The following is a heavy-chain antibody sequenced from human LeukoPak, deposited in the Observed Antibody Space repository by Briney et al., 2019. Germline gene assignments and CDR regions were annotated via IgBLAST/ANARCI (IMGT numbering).Heavy chain of an antibody. Sequence: SETLSLTCTASGGSIRSDGYYWGWLRQPPGKELEWIRSISNTTTPHYNPSLKSRRTISIDTSNNQFSLRLSSVTAADTAVYYCARRRRGGNREDDWFDPWGLGTVVTVSS. J-gene: IGHJ5*02. V-gene: IGHV4-39*01. CDR1: GGSIRSDGYY. CDR2: ISNTTTP. CDR3: ARRRRGGNREDDWFDP. D-gene: IGHD4-23*01.